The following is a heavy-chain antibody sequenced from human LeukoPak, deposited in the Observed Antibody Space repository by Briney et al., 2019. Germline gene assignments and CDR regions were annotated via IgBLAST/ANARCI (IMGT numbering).Heavy chain of an antibody. CDR2: ISSSGSTI. J-gene: IGHJ4*02. CDR3: ARIYSSSWYRPFDY. Sequence: GGSLRLSCAASGFTFSDYYMSWIRQAPGKGLEWVSYISSSGSTIYYADSVKGRFTISRDNAKNSLYLQMNSLRAEDTAVYYCARIYSSSWYRPFDYWGQGTLVTVSS. CDR1: GFTFSDYY. V-gene: IGHV3-11*04. D-gene: IGHD6-13*01.